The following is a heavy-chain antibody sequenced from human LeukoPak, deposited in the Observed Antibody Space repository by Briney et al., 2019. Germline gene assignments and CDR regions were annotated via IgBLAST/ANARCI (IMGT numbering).Heavy chain of an antibody. CDR1: GGTLSSYA. D-gene: IGHD5-18*01. CDR3: ARGVGKRGYSYGSYYYYGMDV. J-gene: IGHJ6*02. CDR2: IIPIFGTA. V-gene: IGHV1-69*13. Sequence: SVKVSCKASGGTLSSYAISWVRQAPGQGLEWMGGIIPIFGTANYAQKFQGRVTITADESTSTAYMELSSLRSEDTAVYYCARGVGKRGYSYGSYYYYGMDVWGQGTTVTVSS.